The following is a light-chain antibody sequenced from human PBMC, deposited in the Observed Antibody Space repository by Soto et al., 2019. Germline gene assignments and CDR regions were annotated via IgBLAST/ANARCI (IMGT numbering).Light chain of an antibody. CDR1: QIISSSY. CDR3: QQFGRSPPLFT. J-gene: IGKJ3*01. Sequence: EIVLTQSPGTLSLSPGERATLSCRASQIISSSYLAWYQQKPGQAPRLLISGASTSATGIPDRFTGSGSGTDFTLTISILEPENSAVYYCQQFGRSPPLFTFGPGTKVDIK. V-gene: IGKV3-20*01. CDR2: GAS.